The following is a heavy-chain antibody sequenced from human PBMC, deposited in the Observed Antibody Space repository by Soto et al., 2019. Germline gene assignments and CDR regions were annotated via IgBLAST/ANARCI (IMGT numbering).Heavy chain of an antibody. D-gene: IGHD2-15*01. Sequence: QLQLQESGPGLVKPSETLSLTCTVSGGSISSSSYYWGWIRQPPGKGLEWIGSIYYSGSTYYNPSLKSRVTISVDTSKNQFSLKLSSVTAADTAVYYCARGAVTPLGYCSGGSCNPAFDAFDIWGQGTMVTVSS. CDR1: GGSISSSSYY. CDR3: ARGAVTPLGYCSGGSCNPAFDAFDI. CDR2: IYYSGST. V-gene: IGHV4-39*01. J-gene: IGHJ3*02.